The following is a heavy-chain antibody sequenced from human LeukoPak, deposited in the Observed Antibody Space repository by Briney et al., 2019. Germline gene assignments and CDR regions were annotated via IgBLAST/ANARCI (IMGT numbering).Heavy chain of an antibody. CDR1: GGSISSYY. J-gene: IGHJ4*02. Sequence: TSETLSLTCTVSGGSISSYYWSWIRQPPGKGLEWIGYIYYSGSTNYNPSLKSRVTISVDTSKNQFSLKLSSVTAADTAVYYCARGAYYYGSGSYYSPWRYWGQGTLVTVSS. D-gene: IGHD3-10*01. CDR2: IYYSGST. CDR3: ARGAYYYGSGSYYSPWRY. V-gene: IGHV4-59*01.